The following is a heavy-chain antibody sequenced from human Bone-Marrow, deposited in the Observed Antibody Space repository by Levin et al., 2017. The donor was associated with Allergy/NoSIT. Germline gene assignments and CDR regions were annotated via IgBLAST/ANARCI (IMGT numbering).Heavy chain of an antibody. CDR1: GGTFSSYA. J-gene: IGHJ4*02. D-gene: IGHD5-24*01. V-gene: IGHV1-69*06. CDR3: ARASEGWLQVGTYYFDY. Sequence: SVKVSCKASGGTFSSYAISWVRQAPGQGLEWMGGIIPIFGTANYAQKFQGRVTITADKSTSTAYMELSSLRSEDTAVYYCARASEGWLQVGTYYFDYWGQGTLVTVSS. CDR2: IIPIFGTA.